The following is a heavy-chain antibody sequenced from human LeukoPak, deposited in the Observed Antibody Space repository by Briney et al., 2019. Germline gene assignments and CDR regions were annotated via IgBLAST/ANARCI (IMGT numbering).Heavy chain of an antibody. Sequence: PSETLSLTCTVSGDSISSYYWSWIRQPAGKGLEWIGRIYITGSTNYNPSLKSRVTMSVDTSKNQFSLKLISMTAADTAVYYCARPAYGGGPDAFDIWGQGTLVTVSS. J-gene: IGHJ3*02. CDR1: GDSISSYY. D-gene: IGHD4-23*01. CDR2: IYITGST. CDR3: ARPAYGGGPDAFDI. V-gene: IGHV4-4*07.